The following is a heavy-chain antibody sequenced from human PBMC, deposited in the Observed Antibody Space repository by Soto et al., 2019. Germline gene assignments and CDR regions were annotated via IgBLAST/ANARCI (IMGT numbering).Heavy chain of an antibody. V-gene: IGHV3-74*01. CDR3: VRDRSTCKDY. D-gene: IGHD2-2*01. Sequence: EVQLVESGGGLVQPGGSLRLSCEASGFTFSSYWMHWVRQVPGKRLVWVSRIKSDGTSTDYADSVKGRFTISRDNAKNRLYLQMNSLRVEDTAVYYCVRDRSTCKDYWGQGTLVTVSS. CDR1: GFTFSSYW. CDR2: IKSDGTST. J-gene: IGHJ4*02.